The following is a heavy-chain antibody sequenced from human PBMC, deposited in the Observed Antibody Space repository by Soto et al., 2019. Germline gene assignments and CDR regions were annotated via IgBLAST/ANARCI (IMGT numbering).Heavy chain of an antibody. Sequence: SETLSLTCTVSGGSISSYYWSWIRQPPWKGLEWIGYIYYSGSTNYNPSLKSRVTISVDTSKNQFSLKLSSVTAADTAVYYCARTITGTTAAYYYYGMDVWGQGTTVTVSS. J-gene: IGHJ6*02. V-gene: IGHV4-59*01. CDR1: GGSISSYY. D-gene: IGHD1-7*01. CDR3: ARTITGTTAAYYYYGMDV. CDR2: IYYSGST.